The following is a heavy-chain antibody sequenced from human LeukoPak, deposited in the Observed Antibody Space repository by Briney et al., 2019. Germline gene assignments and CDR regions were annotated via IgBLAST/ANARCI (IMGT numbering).Heavy chain of an antibody. D-gene: IGHD1-20*01. CDR2: IYYSGST. V-gene: IGHV4-59*01. Sequence: PSETLSLTCTVSGGSISSYYWSWIRQPPGKGLEWIGYIYYSGSTNYNPSFKSRVTTSVDTSKNQFSLKLSSVTAADTAVYYCARYISGTSQVFDYWGQGTLVTVSS. J-gene: IGHJ4*02. CDR3: ARYISGTSQVFDY. CDR1: GGSISSYY.